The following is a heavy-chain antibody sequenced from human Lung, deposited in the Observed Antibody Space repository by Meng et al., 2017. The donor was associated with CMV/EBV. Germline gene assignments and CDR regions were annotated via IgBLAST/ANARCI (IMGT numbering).Heavy chain of an antibody. D-gene: IGHD2-2*02. CDR2: IYPGDSDT. J-gene: IGHJ3*02. V-gene: IGHV5-51*01. Sequence: GEXXTISCKGSGYSFTSYWIGWVRQMPGKGLEWMGIIYPGDSDTRYSPSFQGQVTISADKSISTAYLQWSSLKASDTAMYYCARQLYCSSTSCYTNAFDIXGHGXMVTVSS. CDR3: ARQLYCSSTSCYTNAFDI. CDR1: GYSFTSYW.